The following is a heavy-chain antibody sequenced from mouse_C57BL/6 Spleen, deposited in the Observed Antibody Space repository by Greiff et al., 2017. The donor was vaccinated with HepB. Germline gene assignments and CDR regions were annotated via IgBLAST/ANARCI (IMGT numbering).Heavy chain of an antibody. Sequence: EVQLQQSGAELVRPGASVKLSCTASGFNIKDDYMHWVKQRPEQGLEWIGWIDPENGDTEYASKFQGKATITADTSSNTAYLQLSSLTSEDTAVYYCTTGHGNYWYFDVWGTGTTVTVSA. D-gene: IGHD2-1*01. CDR3: TTGHGNYWYFDV. V-gene: IGHV14-4*01. J-gene: IGHJ1*03. CDR1: GFNIKDDY. CDR2: IDPENGDT.